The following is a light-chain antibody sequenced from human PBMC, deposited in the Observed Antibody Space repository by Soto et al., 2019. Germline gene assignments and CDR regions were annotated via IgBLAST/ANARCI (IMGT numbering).Light chain of an antibody. V-gene: IGKV3-20*01. CDR2: GAS. CDR3: QHYNYWPYT. Sequence: EVVLTQSPGTLSLSPGERATLSCRASQSVSSSDLAWYQQKPGQAPRLLISGASGRATGIPDRFSASGSGTDFTLTISSLQSEDFAVYYCQHYNYWPYTFGQGTKVDIK. J-gene: IGKJ2*01. CDR1: QSVSSSD.